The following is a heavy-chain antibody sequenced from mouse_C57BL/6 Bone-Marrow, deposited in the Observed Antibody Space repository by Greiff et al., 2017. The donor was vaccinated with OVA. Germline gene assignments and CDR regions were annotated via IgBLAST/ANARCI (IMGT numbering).Heavy chain of an antibody. V-gene: IGHV1-85*01. Sequence: QVQLQQSGPELVKPGASVKLSCKASGYTFTSYDINWVKQRPGQGLEWIGWIYPRDGSTKYNEKFKGKATLTADTSSSTAYMELHSLTSEDAAVYFCASVAWFAYWGQGTLVTVSA. CDR1: GYTFTSYD. CDR3: ASVAWFAY. J-gene: IGHJ3*01. CDR2: IYPRDGST.